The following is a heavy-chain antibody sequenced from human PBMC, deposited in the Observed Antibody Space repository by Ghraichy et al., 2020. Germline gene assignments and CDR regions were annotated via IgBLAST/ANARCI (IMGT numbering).Heavy chain of an antibody. CDR2: IKQDGSEK. CDR3: ARDLEGCRGWCYNWFDP. J-gene: IGHJ5*02. V-gene: IGHV3-7*01. D-gene: IGHD6-19*01. CDR1: GFTFSDYW. Sequence: GGSLRLSCEASGFTFSDYWMTWVRQAPGKGLEWVANIKQDGSEKYYVDSVEGRFTISRDNAKNSLYLQMNSLRVEGTAVYYCARDLEGCRGWCYNWFDPWGQGTLVTVSS.